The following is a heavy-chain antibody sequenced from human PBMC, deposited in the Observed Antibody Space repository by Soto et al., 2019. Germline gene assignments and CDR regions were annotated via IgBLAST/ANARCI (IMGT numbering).Heavy chain of an antibody. D-gene: IGHD5-18*01. J-gene: IGHJ4*02. CDR1: GGSISSGGFY. CDR3: ARGGDSYTIFDY. V-gene: IGHV4-31*03. CDR2: IYHSGST. Sequence: QVQLQQSGPGLVKPSQTLSLTCTVSGGSISSGGFYWSWIRQYPGKGLEWIGYIYHSGSTYYNPSLKSRLSMSSDTSKNQFSLKLSSVTAADTALYFCARGGDSYTIFDYWGQGTRVTVSS.